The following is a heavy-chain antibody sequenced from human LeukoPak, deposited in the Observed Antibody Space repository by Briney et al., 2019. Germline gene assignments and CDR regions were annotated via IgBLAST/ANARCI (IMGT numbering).Heavy chain of an antibody. CDR3: ARVGVDYSGNIIKYYFDY. D-gene: IGHD4-23*01. V-gene: IGHV4-59*01. CDR2: YSGSS. Sequence: KPSGTLSLTCTVSGGSISAYYWSWIWQPPGKELEWIGYYSGSSNYNPSLKSRVIISVDTSKNQFSLKLSPVIAADTAVYYCARVGVDYSGNIIKYYFDYWGQGTLVTVSS. J-gene: IGHJ4*02. CDR1: GGSISAYY.